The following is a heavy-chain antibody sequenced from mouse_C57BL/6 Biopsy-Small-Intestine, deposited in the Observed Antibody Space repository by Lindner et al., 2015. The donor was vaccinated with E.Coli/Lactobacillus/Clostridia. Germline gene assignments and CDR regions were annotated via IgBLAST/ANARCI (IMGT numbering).Heavy chain of an antibody. Sequence: VQLQESGAELVKPGASVKISCKASGYAFSSYWMNWVKQRPGKGLEWIGQIYPGDGDTNYNGKFKGKATLTADKSSSTAYMQLSSLTSEDSAVYLCAREDYGNSWFAYWGQGILVTVSA. CDR2: IYPGDGDT. CDR3: AREDYGNSWFAY. CDR1: GYAFSSYW. V-gene: IGHV1-80*01. J-gene: IGHJ3*01. D-gene: IGHD2-1*01.